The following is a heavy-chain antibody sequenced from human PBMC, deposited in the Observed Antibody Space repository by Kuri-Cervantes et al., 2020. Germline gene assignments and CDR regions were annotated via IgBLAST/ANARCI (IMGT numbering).Heavy chain of an antibody. Sequence: SLKISCAASGFTFDDYAMHWVRQAPGKGLEWVSGISWNSGSIGYADSVKGRFTISRDNAKNSLYLQMNSLRAGDTAVYYCARSGSVAGNFFAFDIWGQGTMVTVSS. V-gene: IGHV3-9*01. D-gene: IGHD6-19*01. CDR2: ISWNSGSI. CDR3: ARSGSVAGNFFAFDI. J-gene: IGHJ3*02. CDR1: GFTFDDYA.